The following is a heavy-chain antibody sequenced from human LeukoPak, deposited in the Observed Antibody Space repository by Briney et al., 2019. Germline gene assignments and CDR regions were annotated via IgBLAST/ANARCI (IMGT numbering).Heavy chain of an antibody. J-gene: IGHJ4*01. D-gene: IGHD4-17*01. CDR3: ARLGARQMLEY. CDR1: EFTFSSYW. CDR2: IKQDGGQI. V-gene: IGHV3-7*01. Sequence: GGSLRLSCAASEFTFSSYWMSWVRQAPGKGLEWVANIKQDGGQIYYLESVKGRFTVSRDNAKNSLYLQMNSLRAEDTAVYYCARLGARQMLEYWGQGTLVAVSS.